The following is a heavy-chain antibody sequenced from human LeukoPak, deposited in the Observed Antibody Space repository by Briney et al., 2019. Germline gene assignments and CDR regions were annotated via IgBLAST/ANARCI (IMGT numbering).Heavy chain of an antibody. D-gene: IGHD6-6*01. CDR1: GFTFTSSA. CDR2: IVVGSGNT. CDR3: AADRGTIAARPTWYFDL. J-gene: IGHJ2*01. V-gene: IGHV1-58*01. Sequence: GTSVKVSCKASGFTFTSSAVQWVRQARGQRLEWIGWIVVGSGNTNYAQKFQERVTITRDMSTSTAYMELSSLRSEDTAVYYCAADRGTIAARPTWYFDLWGRGTLVTVSS.